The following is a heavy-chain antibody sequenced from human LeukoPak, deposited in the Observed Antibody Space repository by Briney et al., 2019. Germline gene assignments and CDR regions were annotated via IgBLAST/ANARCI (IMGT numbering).Heavy chain of an antibody. J-gene: IGHJ3*02. V-gene: IGHV4-30-2*01. CDR1: GGSISSGGYS. CDR2: IYHSGST. D-gene: IGHD3-22*01. Sequence: SETLSLTCAVSGGSISSGGYSWSWIRQPPGKGLEWIVYIYHSGSTYYNPSLKSRVTISVDRSKNQFSLKLSSVTAADTAVYYCARGIDTYYYDSSGYPDAFDIWGQGTMVTVSS. CDR3: ARGIDTYYYDSSGYPDAFDI.